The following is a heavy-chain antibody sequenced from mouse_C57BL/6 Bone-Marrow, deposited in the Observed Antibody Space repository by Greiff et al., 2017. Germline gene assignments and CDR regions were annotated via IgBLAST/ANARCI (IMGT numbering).Heavy chain of an antibody. CDR1: GFTFSDYY. CDR3: ARHGKRGSFDV. V-gene: IGHV5-12*01. J-gene: IGHJ1*03. Sequence: DVQLQESGGGLVQPGGSLKLSCAASGFTFSDYYMYWVRQTPEKRLEWVAYISNGGGSTYYPDTVKGRFTISRDNAKNTLYLQMSRLKSEDTAMYYCARHGKRGSFDVWGTGTTVTVSS. CDR2: ISNGGGST. D-gene: IGHD2-1*01.